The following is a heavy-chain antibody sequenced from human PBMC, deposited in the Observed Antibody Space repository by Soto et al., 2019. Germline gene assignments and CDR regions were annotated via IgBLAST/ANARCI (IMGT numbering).Heavy chain of an antibody. V-gene: IGHV5-51*01. J-gene: IGHJ3*02. CDR1: GYNFNTYW. CDR2: IYPGDSDT. CDR3: ASTDIVSTIDGGHDAFDI. Sequence: GESLKISCEGSGYNFNTYWIGWVRQMPGKGLEWMALIYPGDSDTRYSPSFEGQVTLSVDGSISTAYLQWSSLKASDTAIYYCASTDIVSTIDGGHDAFDIWGQGTMVTVSS. D-gene: IGHD5-12*01.